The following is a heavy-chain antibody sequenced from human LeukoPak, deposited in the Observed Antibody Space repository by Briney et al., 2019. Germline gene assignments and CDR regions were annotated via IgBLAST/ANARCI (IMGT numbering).Heavy chain of an antibody. J-gene: IGHJ3*02. CDR1: GFTFSSYA. D-gene: IGHD3-9*01. V-gene: IGHV3-30*04. Sequence: GGSLRLSCAASGFTFSSYAMHWVRQAPGKGLEWVAVISYDGSNKYYADSVKGRFTISRDNSKNTLYLQMNSLRAEDTAVYYCARDSSRLRYFDWLPESGAFDIWGQGTMVTVSS. CDR2: ISYDGSNK. CDR3: ARDSSRLRYFDWLPESGAFDI.